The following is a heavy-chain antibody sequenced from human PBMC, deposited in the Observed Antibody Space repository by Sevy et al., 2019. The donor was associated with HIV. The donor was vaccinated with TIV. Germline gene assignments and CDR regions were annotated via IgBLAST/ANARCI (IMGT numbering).Heavy chain of an antibody. Sequence: GGSLRLSCAASGFTFSSYAMSWVRQAPGKGLEWVSAISGSGGSTYYADSVKGRFTISRDNSKNTLYLQMNSLRAEDTAVYYCAKVVKGGDYYDSSGYYDYWGQGTLVTVSS. CDR3: AKVVKGGDYYDSSGYYDY. CDR2: ISGSGGST. J-gene: IGHJ4*02. V-gene: IGHV3-23*01. D-gene: IGHD3-22*01. CDR1: GFTFSSYA.